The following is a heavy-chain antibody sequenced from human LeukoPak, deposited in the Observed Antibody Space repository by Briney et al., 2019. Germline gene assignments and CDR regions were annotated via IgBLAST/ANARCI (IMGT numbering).Heavy chain of an antibody. V-gene: IGHV3-30*04. D-gene: IGHD6-6*01. CDR1: GFTFSSYA. CDR3: AKDMEWIYSSSSGGFDY. Sequence: PGGSLRLSCAASGFTFSSYAMHWVRQAPGKGLEWVAVISYDGSNKYYADSVKGRFTISRDNSKNTLYLQMNSLRAEDTAVYYCAKDMEWIYSSSSGGFDYWGQGTLVTVSS. CDR2: ISYDGSNK. J-gene: IGHJ4*02.